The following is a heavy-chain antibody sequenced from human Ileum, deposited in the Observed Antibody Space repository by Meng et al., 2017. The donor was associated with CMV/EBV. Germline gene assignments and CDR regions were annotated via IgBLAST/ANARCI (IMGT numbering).Heavy chain of an antibody. CDR3: AKYSGPSRWFDP. V-gene: IGHV4-30-4*01. CDR1: GASITNDDYY. J-gene: IGHJ5*02. D-gene: IGHD5-12*01. Sequence: QVQLQESGPGLVKPSQTLSLTCTFSGASITNDDYYLSWIRQPPGKGLEWIGYIYYNGITYYNPSLKSRIAILVDTSKSQFSLIVSSVTAADTAVYYCAKYSGPSRWFDPWGQGTLVTVSS. CDR2: IYYNGIT.